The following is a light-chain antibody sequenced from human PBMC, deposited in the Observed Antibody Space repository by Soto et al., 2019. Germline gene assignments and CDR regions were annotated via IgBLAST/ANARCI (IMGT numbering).Light chain of an antibody. CDR3: QQYNDWPLT. CDR1: QSVNSN. J-gene: IGKJ4*01. CDR2: VAS. Sequence: EIVMTQSPATLSVSPGERVTLSCRASQSVNSNLAWYQQKPGQTPKLLIYVASTRATGIPARFSGSGSGTEFTLTISSLQSEDFAIYYCQQYNDWPLTFGGGTKVEFK. V-gene: IGKV3-15*01.